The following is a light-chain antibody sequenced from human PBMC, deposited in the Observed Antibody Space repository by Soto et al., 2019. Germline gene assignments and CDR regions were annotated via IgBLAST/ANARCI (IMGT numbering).Light chain of an antibody. CDR3: QQRNSWPPTFT. CDR2: DTS. V-gene: IGKV3-11*01. J-gene: IGKJ1*01. Sequence: ILFTQSSATLSLSPGERATLSLRAIQSVGSFLAWYQQKPGQAPRLLIYDTSIRATGIPARFSGSGSGTDFTLTISSLEPEDFAVYYCQQRNSWPPTFTFGQGTKVDIK. CDR1: QSVGSF.